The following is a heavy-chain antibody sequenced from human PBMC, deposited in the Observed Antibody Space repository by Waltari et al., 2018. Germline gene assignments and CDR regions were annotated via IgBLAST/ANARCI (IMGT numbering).Heavy chain of an antibody. CDR3: ARQEYYYDSSGFRAYNWFDP. CDR1: GYSISSGYY. D-gene: IGHD3-22*01. V-gene: IGHV4-38-2*01. CDR2: IYHSGST. J-gene: IGHJ5*02. Sequence: QVQLQESGPGLVKPSETLSLTCAVSGYSISSGYYWGWIRQPPGKGLEWIGSIYHSGSTYYNPSLKSRVTISVDTSKNQFSLKLSSVTAADTAVYYCARQEYYYDSSGFRAYNWFDPWGQGTLVTVSS.